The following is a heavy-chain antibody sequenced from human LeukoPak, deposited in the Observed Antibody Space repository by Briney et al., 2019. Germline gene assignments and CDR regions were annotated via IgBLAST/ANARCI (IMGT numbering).Heavy chain of an antibody. V-gene: IGHV3-23*01. D-gene: IGHD3-16*02. Sequence: GGSLRLSCAASGFTFSSYAMSWVRQAPGKGLEWVSAISGSGGSTYYADSVKGRFTISRDNSKNTLYLQMNSLRAEDTAVYYCARVPAWGSYRYTFDYWGQGTLVTVSS. CDR2: ISGSGGST. J-gene: IGHJ4*02. CDR3: ARVPAWGSYRYTFDY. CDR1: GFTFSSYA.